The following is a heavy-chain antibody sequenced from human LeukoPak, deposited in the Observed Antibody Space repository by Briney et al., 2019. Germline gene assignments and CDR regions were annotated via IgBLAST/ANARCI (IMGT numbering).Heavy chain of an antibody. D-gene: IGHD3-22*01. J-gene: IGHJ4*02. Sequence: GGSLRLSCAASGFNFSSYGMHWVRQAPGKGLEWVSAIGGGGVSTFYADSVKGRFTISRDNSKNTLYLQMNSLRAEDTAVYYCAKRNYYDSSGYYYDYWGQGTLVTVSS. CDR3: AKRNYYDSSGYYYDY. V-gene: IGHV3-23*01. CDR2: IGGGGVST. CDR1: GFNFSSYG.